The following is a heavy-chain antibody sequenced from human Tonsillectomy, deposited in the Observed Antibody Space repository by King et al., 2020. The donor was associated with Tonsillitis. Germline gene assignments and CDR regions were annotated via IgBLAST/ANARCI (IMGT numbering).Heavy chain of an antibody. D-gene: IGHD2-15*01. V-gene: IGHV4-59*01. Sequence: VQLQESGPGLLKPSETLSLTCTVSGGSISSNYWSWIRQPRGKGLEWIGYVYNSGSTHYNPSLKSRVTITVDTSKNQFSLKLSSVTAADTAVYYCAKITPGYCSGGSCQSSSYYDDWGQGTLVTVSS. CDR2: VYNSGST. J-gene: IGHJ4*02. CDR3: AKITPGYCSGGSCQSSSYYDD. CDR1: GGSISSNY.